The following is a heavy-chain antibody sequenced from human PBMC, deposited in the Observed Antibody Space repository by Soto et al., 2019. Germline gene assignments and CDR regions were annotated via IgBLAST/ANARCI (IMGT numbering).Heavy chain of an antibody. CDR1: GYTFTNFH. V-gene: IGHV1-46*01. CDR2: INPSGGST. J-gene: IGHJ6*02. Sequence: QVQLVQSGAEVKKPGASVNVSCKASGYTFTNFHLHWVRQAPGQRLEWMGIINPSGGSTRYAQKFQGIVVMTRDTSTNTVYMELGRLRYEDTAVYYCARPLRFLDPRDNYAMDVWGQGTTVTVSS. CDR3: ARPLRFLDPRDNYAMDV. D-gene: IGHD3-3*01.